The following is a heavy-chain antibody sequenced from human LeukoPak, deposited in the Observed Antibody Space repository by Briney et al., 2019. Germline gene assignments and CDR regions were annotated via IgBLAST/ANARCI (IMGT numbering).Heavy chain of an antibody. D-gene: IGHD3-10*01. Sequence: SVKVSCKASGGTFSSYAISWVRQPPGPGLEWMGRIIPIFGIANYAQKFQGRVTITADKSTSTAYMELSSLRSEDTAVYYCARSVYGSGSSYFDYWGQGTLVTVSS. CDR2: IIPIFGIA. V-gene: IGHV1-69*04. CDR1: GGTFSSYA. CDR3: ARSVYGSGSSYFDY. J-gene: IGHJ4*02.